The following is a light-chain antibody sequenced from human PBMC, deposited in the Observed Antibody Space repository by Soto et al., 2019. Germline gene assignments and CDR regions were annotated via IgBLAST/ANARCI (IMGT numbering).Light chain of an antibody. CDR1: QSVSSY. Sequence: EIVLTQSPATLSLSPGERATLSCRASQSVSSYLVWYQQKPGQAPRLLIYDASNSATGIPAIFSGSGSGTDFTLTIRSLEREDFAVYYGQQRSNWAPVLTFGGGTKVEIK. J-gene: IGKJ4*01. V-gene: IGKV3-11*01. CDR2: DAS. CDR3: QQRSNWAPVLT.